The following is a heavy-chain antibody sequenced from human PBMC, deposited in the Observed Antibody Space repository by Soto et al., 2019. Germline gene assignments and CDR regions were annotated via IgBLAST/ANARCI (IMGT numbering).Heavy chain of an antibody. CDR1: GFTFSSYS. J-gene: IGHJ4*02. Sequence: EVQLVESGGGLVQPGGSLRLSCAASGFTFSSYSMIWVRQAPGKGLEWVSYISSSSSTIYYADSVKGRFTISRDNAKNSLYLQMNSLRAEDTAVYYCARIGWGMGWFGEPYFDYWGQGTLVTVSS. CDR3: ARIGWGMGWFGEPYFDY. V-gene: IGHV3-48*01. CDR2: ISSSSSTI. D-gene: IGHD3-10*01.